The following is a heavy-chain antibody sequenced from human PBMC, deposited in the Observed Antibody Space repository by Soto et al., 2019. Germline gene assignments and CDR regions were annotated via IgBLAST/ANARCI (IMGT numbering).Heavy chain of an antibody. V-gene: IGHV3-64*01. D-gene: IGHD2-8*01. CDR2: ISSNAGST. CDR1: GFTFSSYA. Sequence: EVQLVESGGGLVQPGGSLRLSCAASGFTFSSYAMHWVRQAPGKGLDFVSAISSNAGSTFYANSVRGRFTISRDNSNNTLYLQMGSLRTEDMAVYYCARDRCTNGVCYAPSDYWGQGTLVTVSS. CDR3: ARDRCTNGVCYAPSDY. J-gene: IGHJ4*02.